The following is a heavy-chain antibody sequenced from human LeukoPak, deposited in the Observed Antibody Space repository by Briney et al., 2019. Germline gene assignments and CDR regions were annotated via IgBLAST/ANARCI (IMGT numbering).Heavy chain of an antibody. CDR2: IKSKTDGGTT. V-gene: IGHV3-15*01. J-gene: IGHJ4*02. D-gene: IGHD2-15*01. CDR1: GFTFSNAW. CDR3: AKGGSYAFDY. Sequence: GGSLRLSCAASGFTFSNAWMSWVRQAPGKGLEWVGRIKSKTDGGTTDYAAPVKGRFTISRDDSKNTLYLQMNSLRAEDTAVYYCAKGGSYAFDYWGQGTLVTVSS.